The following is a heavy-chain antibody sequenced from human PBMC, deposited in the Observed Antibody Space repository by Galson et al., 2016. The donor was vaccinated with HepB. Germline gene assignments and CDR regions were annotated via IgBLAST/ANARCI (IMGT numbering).Heavy chain of an antibody. J-gene: IGHJ5*02. V-gene: IGHV1-69*06. Sequence: SVKVSCKASGGTFSSYLISWLRQAPGQGLEWMGGIIPIVDSANYARKFRGRVTITADKTTSTAYMELRSLRSEDTAVYYCARDYDRRGWFDPWGQGTRVTVSS. CDR1: GGTFSSYL. D-gene: IGHD3-16*01. CDR2: IIPIVDSA. CDR3: ARDYDRRGWFDP.